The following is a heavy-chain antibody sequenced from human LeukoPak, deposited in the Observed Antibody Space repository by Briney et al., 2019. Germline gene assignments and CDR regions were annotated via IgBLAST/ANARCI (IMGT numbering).Heavy chain of an antibody. J-gene: IGHJ2*01. Sequence: SETLSLTCTVSGGSISSYYWSWIRQPAGKGLEWIGRIYTSGSTNYNPSLKSRVTMSVDTSKNQFSLKLSSVTAAGTAVYYCAREPDNEYYYDSSGYYLLNWYFDLWGRGTLVTVSS. V-gene: IGHV4-4*07. D-gene: IGHD3-22*01. CDR3: AREPDNEYYYDSSGYYLLNWYFDL. CDR2: IYTSGST. CDR1: GGSISSYY.